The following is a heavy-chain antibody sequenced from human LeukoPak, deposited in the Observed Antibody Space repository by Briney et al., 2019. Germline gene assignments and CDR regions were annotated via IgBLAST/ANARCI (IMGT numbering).Heavy chain of an antibody. J-gene: IGHJ4*02. Sequence: GGSLRLSCAASGFTFSSYAMSWVRQAPGKGLEWVSAISGSGGSTYYADSVKGRFTISRDNSKNTLYLQMNSLRAEATAVYYCAKCPSQALLPAAKEAYFDYWGQGTLVTVSS. D-gene: IGHD2-2*01. CDR1: GFTFSSYA. CDR2: ISGSGGST. CDR3: AKCPSQALLPAAKEAYFDY. V-gene: IGHV3-23*01.